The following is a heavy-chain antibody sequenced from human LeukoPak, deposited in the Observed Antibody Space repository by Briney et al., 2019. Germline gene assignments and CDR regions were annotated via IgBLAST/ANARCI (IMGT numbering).Heavy chain of an antibody. J-gene: IGHJ4*02. CDR2: INSDGSSI. Sequence: SGGSLRLSCAASGFILSSDWMHWVRHAPGKGLVWVSRINSDGSSISYAESVRGRFSIYRDNAKNTLFLQMNSLTADDTAMYYCTRAEEQPPIDYWGQGTLVTVSS. CDR1: GFILSSDW. V-gene: IGHV3-74*01. D-gene: IGHD6-13*01. CDR3: TRAEEQPPIDY.